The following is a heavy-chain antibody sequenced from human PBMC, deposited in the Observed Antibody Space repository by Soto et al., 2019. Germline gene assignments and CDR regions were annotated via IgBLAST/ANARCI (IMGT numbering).Heavy chain of an antibody. D-gene: IGHD1-26*01. CDR1: GYSFTSYW. CDR2: IYPGDSDT. Sequence: PGESLTISCEVYGYSFTSYWIVCVRQMPGKGLEWMGIIYPGDSDTRYSPSFQGQVTISADKSISTAYLQWSSLKASDTAMYYCARTHDPYSGSYQGPFDYWGQGTMVTVSS. J-gene: IGHJ4*02. CDR3: ARTHDPYSGSYQGPFDY. V-gene: IGHV5-51*01.